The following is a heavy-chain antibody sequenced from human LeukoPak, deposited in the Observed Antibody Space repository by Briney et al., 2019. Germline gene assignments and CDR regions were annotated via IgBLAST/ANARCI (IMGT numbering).Heavy chain of an antibody. Sequence: TSETLSLTCAVYGGSFSGYYWSWIRQPPGKGLEWIGEINHSGSTNYNPSLKSRVTISVDTSKNQFSLKLSSVTAADTAVYYCAREFRYDCVWGNFRDWFDPWGQGTLVTVSS. V-gene: IGHV4-34*01. CDR1: GGSFSGYY. J-gene: IGHJ5*02. CDR2: INHSGST. CDR3: AREFRYDCVWGNFRDWFDP. D-gene: IGHD3-16*01.